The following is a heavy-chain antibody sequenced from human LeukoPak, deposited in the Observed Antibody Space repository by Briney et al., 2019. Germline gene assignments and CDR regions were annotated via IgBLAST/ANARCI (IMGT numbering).Heavy chain of an antibody. CDR1: GGSISSSSYY. Sequence: SETLSLTCTVSGGSISSSSYYWGWIRQPPGKGLEWIGNIFYSGSTYYSPSLKSRVTISLDTSRNQFSLKLNSVTAADTAVYYCARNIVVVPAAISFYAPNPENWFDPWGQGTLVTVSS. CDR3: ARNIVVVPAAISFYAPNPENWFDP. J-gene: IGHJ5*02. CDR2: IFYSGST. D-gene: IGHD2-2*01. V-gene: IGHV4-39*07.